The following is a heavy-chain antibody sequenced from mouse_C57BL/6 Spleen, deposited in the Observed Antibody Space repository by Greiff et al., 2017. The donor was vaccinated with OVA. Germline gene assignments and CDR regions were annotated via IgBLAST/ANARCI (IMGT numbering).Heavy chain of an antibody. Sequence: VKLQQPGAELVKPGASVKMSCKASGYTFTSYWITWVKQRPGQGLEWIGDIYPGSGSTNYNEKFKSKATLTVDTSSSTAYMQLSSLTSEDAAVYYCARGGYDGYSNYYAMDYWGQGTSVTVSS. CDR2: IYPGSGST. J-gene: IGHJ4*01. V-gene: IGHV1-55*01. CDR1: GYTFTSYW. CDR3: ARGGYDGYSNYYAMDY. D-gene: IGHD2-3*01.